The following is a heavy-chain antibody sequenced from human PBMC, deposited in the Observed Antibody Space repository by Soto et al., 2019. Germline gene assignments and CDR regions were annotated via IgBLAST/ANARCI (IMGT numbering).Heavy chain of an antibody. Sequence: SETLSLTCTVSGGSISSGDYYWSWIRQPPGKGLEWIGYIYYSGSTYYNPSLKSQVNKSVDTSKKQISLKLSSVTAADTSVYYCASYCSSTSCYSPIDYWGQGTLVTVSS. J-gene: IGHJ4*02. V-gene: IGHV4-30-4*01. D-gene: IGHD2-2*02. CDR2: IYYSGST. CDR1: GGSISSGDYY. CDR3: ASYCSSTSCYSPIDY.